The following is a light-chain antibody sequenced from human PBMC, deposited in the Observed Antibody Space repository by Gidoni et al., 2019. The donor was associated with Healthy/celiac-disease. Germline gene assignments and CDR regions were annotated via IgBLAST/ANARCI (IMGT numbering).Light chain of an antibody. Sequence: EIVMTHSPATLSVSPGERATLSCRASQSVSSNLAWYQQKPGQAPRLLIYGASTRATGIPARFSGSGSGTEFTLTISSLQSEDFAVYYCQQYKNWPQTFGQGTKLEIK. CDR3: QQYKNWPQT. CDR2: GAS. J-gene: IGKJ2*01. V-gene: IGKV3-15*01. CDR1: QSVSSN.